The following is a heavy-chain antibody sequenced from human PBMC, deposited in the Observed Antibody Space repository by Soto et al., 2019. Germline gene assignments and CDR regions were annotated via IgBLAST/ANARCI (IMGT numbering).Heavy chain of an antibody. Sequence: EVQLVESGGGLVQPGVSLRLSWEASGFTFSNYGMSWVRQGPGKGLEWVSTVGDGGGRTYYADSVKGRFTISRDNSKNTLFLQMNSLRAEDTAIYYCARKCIVEGRNHDAFDIWGQGTMVIVSS. CDR2: VGDGGGRT. CDR1: GFTFSNYG. J-gene: IGHJ3*02. D-gene: IGHD1-26*01. V-gene: IGHV3-23*04. CDR3: ARKCIVEGRNHDAFDI.